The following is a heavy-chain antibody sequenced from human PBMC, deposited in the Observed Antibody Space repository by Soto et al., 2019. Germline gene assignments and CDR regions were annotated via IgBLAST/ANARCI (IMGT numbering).Heavy chain of an antibody. CDR2: IYYMGTT. D-gene: IGHD3-10*01. CDR1: DGPIYTTSDY. J-gene: IGHJ4*02. Sequence: PADPRSLTVTVSDGPIYTTSDYWGWICQAPGKSLEWIGSIYYMGTTYHNPPLERRVTLSVDTSTKHFSLRLGSGTAADTAIYLCARETNSGSGSYFDYWGQGTLVTVSS. CDR3: ARETNSGSGSYFDY. V-gene: IGHV4-39*02.